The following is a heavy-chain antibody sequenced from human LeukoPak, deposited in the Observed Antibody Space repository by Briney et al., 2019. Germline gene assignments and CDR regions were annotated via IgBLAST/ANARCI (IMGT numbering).Heavy chain of an antibody. V-gene: IGHV3-21*01. J-gene: IGHJ4*02. CDR2: ISSSSSYI. CDR3: ARRSRYYDYVWGSSRRGY. CDR1: GFTFSSYS. D-gene: IGHD3-16*01. Sequence: GGSLRRSCAASGFTFSSYSMNWVRQAPGKGLEWVSSISSSSSYIYYADSVKGRFTISRDNAKNSPYLQMNSLRAEDSAVYYCARRSRYYDYVWGSSRRGYWGQGTLVTVSS.